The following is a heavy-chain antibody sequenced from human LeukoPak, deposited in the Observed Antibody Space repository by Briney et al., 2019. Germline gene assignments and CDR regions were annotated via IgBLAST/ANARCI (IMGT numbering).Heavy chain of an antibody. V-gene: IGHV3-74*01. J-gene: IGHJ4*02. D-gene: IGHD5-12*01. CDR2: MNSDGTVT. Sequence: GGSLRLSCAASGFTLSGYWMHWVRQAPGEGLVWVSRMNSDGTVTTYADSVRGRFTISRDNARDTLYLQMSSLRAEDTAVYYCARYVVASACFDSWGQGTPVTVSS. CDR3: ARYVVASACFDS. CDR1: GFTLSGYW.